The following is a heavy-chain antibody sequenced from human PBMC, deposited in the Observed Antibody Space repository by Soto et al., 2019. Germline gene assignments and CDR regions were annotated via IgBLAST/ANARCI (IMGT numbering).Heavy chain of an antibody. CDR2: IIPIFGTA. D-gene: IGHD2-8*01. Sequence: QVQLVQSGAEVKKPGSSVKVSCKASGGTFSSYAISWVRQAPGQGLEWMGGIIPIFGTANYAQKFQGRVTINADKSTSTAYMELSSLRSEDTAVYYCARGFEYCTNGVCYAFDIWGQGTMVTVSS. CDR3: ARGFEYCTNGVCYAFDI. CDR1: GGTFSSYA. J-gene: IGHJ3*02. V-gene: IGHV1-69*06.